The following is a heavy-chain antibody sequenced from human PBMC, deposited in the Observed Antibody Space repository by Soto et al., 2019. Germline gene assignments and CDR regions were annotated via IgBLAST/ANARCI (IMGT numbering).Heavy chain of an antibody. CDR3: ARELELFYGMDV. CDR1: GFTFSSYS. CDR2: ISSASSYI. J-gene: IGHJ6*02. V-gene: IGHV3-21*01. Sequence: PGGFLRLSCAVSGFTFSSYSLNWVRQAPGKGLEWVSSISSASSYIYYADSVKGRFTISRDNAKNSLYLQMNSLRAEDTAVYYCARELELFYGMDVWGQGTTVTVSS. D-gene: IGHD1-7*01.